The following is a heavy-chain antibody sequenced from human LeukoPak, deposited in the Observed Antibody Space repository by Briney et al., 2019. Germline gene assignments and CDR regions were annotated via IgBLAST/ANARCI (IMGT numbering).Heavy chain of an antibody. CDR1: GVTFSSYT. V-gene: IGHV1-69*02. Sequence: GASVKVSCKATGVTFSSYTISWVRQAPGQRLEWMGRIIPILGIANYAQKFQGRVTITADKSTSTAYMELSSLRSEDTAVYYCARVREYCSHIDYWGQGTLVTVSS. CDR2: IIPILGIA. CDR3: ARVREYCSHIDY. J-gene: IGHJ4*02. D-gene: IGHD6-6*01.